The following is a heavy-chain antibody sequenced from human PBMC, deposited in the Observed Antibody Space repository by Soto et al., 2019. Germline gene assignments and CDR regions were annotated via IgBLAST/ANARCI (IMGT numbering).Heavy chain of an antibody. V-gene: IGHV4-34*01. CDR2: INHSGST. D-gene: IGHD3-3*01. Sequence: ASETLSLTCAVYGGSFSGYYWSWIRQPPGKGLEWIGEINHSGSTNYNPSLKSRVTISVDTSKNQFSLKLSSVTAADTAVYYCARGVTIFGVVSYYYYMDVWGKGTTVTVSS. CDR1: GGSFSGYY. J-gene: IGHJ6*03. CDR3: ARGVTIFGVVSYYYYMDV.